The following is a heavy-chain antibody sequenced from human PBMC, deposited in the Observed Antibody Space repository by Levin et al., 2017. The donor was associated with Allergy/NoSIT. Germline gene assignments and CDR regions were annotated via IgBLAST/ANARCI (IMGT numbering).Heavy chain of an antibody. V-gene: IGHV4-39*07. D-gene: IGHD4-17*01. CDR2: VHHTGGT. Sequence: SETLSLTCSISGGSIGSSSYYWGWTRQPPGKGLEWIGSVHHTGGTSYYNPSLKSRVTISVDKSKNQFSLKLSSVTAADTAVYYCARNGNPVTVTYWYFDLWGRGTLVTVSS. J-gene: IGHJ2*01. CDR1: GGSIGSSSYY. CDR3: ARNGNPVTVTYWYFDL.